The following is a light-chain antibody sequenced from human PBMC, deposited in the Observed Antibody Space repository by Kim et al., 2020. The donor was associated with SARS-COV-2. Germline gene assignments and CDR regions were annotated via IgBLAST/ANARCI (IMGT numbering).Light chain of an antibody. CDR1: QSISTW. CDR2: KTS. V-gene: IGKV1-5*03. J-gene: IGKJ3*01. CDR3: QQYESYILT. Sequence: DIQMTQSPSTLSASVGDRVTISCRASQSISTWLAWYQRKPGKAPKLLIYKTSTLESGVPSRFSGSGSGTEFTLTISSLQPDDLATYYCQQYESYILTFGPGTKVDIK.